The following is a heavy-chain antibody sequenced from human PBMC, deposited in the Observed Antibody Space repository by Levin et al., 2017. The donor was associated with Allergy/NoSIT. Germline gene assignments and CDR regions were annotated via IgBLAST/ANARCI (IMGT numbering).Heavy chain of an antibody. Sequence: PSETLSLTCAVYGGSFSGYYWSWIRQSPKKGLEWIGEINHSGSTNYNPSLKSRISMSVDTSKNHFSLNLTSVTAADTAIYYCASDTLTDPRHFDYWGQGTLVTVSS. D-gene: IGHD1-14*01. V-gene: IGHV4-34*01. CDR3: ASDTLTDPRHFDY. J-gene: IGHJ4*02. CDR1: GGSFSGYY. CDR2: INHSGST.